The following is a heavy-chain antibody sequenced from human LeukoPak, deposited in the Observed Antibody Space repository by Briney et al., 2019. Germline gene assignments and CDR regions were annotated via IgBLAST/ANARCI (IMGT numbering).Heavy chain of an antibody. CDR3: ARSRITIFGGPGEFDP. D-gene: IGHD3-3*01. J-gene: IGHJ5*02. CDR1: GFTFSSYS. V-gene: IGHV3-48*01. CDR2: ISSSSSTI. Sequence: GGSLRLSCAASGFTFSSYSMNWVRQAPGKGLEWVSYISSSSSTIYYADSVKGRFTISRDNAKNSLYLQMNSLRAEDTAVYYCARSRITIFGGPGEFDPWGQGTLVTVSS.